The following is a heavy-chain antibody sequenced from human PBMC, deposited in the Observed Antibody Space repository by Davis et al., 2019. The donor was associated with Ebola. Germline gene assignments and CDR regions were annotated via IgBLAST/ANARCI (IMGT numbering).Heavy chain of an antibody. D-gene: IGHD5-18*01. J-gene: IGHJ6*02. CDR3: ARGDTAMVSYYYYGMDV. CDR2: IYPGDSDT. V-gene: IGHV5-51*01. CDR1: GYSFTSYW. Sequence: GGSLTLSCKGSGYSFTSYWIGRVRQMPGKGLEWMGTIYPGDSDTRYSPSFQGQVTISSDKSISTAYLQWSSLKASDTAMYYCARGDTAMVSYYYYGMDVWGQGTTVTVSS.